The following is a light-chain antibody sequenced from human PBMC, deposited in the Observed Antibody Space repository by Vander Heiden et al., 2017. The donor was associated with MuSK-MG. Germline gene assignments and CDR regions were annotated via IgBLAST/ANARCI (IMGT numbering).Light chain of an antibody. CDR1: NSNFGVGYD. Sequence: QSVLTQPPSVSGAPGQRVTITCTGTNSNFGVGYDVHGYQHLPGTAQTLRIVVYDNRPSGVPDRFSLSNSESSDSPALTGPQAEDEAEDDYQSYANTLSHSVLFGGGTKLTVL. CDR3: QSYANTLSHSVL. J-gene: IGLJ2*01. CDR2: VYD. V-gene: IGLV1-40*01.